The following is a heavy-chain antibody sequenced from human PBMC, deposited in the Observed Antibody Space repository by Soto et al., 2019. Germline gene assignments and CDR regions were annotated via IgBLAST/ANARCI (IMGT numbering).Heavy chain of an antibody. CDR2: IYDSGSS. CDR1: GGSISSGGSS. V-gene: IGHV4-30-2*01. Sequence: SETLSLTCAVSGGSISSGGSSWSWIRQPPGKGLEWIGYIYDSGSSYYNPSLKSRVTISVDRSKNQFSLKLSSVNAADTAVYYCVRSPDIWGQGTMVTVSS. J-gene: IGHJ3*02. CDR3: VRSPDI.